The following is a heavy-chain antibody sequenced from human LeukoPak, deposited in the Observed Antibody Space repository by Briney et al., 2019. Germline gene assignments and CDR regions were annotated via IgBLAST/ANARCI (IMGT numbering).Heavy chain of an antibody. CDR1: GGSFSGYY. V-gene: IGHV4-34*01. CDR2: INHSGST. CDR3: ARGLWFDP. Sequence: MPSETLSLTCAVHGGSFSGYYWSWIRQPPGKGLDWIGEINHSGSTNYNPSLKSRVTISVDTSKNQFSLKLSSVTAADTAVYSCARGLWFDPWGQGTLVTVSS. J-gene: IGHJ5*02.